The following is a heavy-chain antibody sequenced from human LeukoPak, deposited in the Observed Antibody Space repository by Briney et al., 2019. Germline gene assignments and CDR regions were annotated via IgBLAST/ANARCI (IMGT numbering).Heavy chain of an antibody. D-gene: IGHD2-2*02. J-gene: IGHJ2*01. CDR3: ARLPYLWYFDL. CDR1: GYSFATYW. CDR2: IYPSDSDT. V-gene: IGHV5-51*01. Sequence: GESLKISCRGSGYSFATYWIGWVRQMPGKGLEWMGIIYPSDSDTRYSPSFQGQVTISADKSISTAYLQWSSLKASDTAMYYCARLPYLWYFDLWGRGTLVTVSS.